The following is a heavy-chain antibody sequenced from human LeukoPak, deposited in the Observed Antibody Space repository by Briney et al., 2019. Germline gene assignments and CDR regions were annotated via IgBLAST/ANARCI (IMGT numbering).Heavy chain of an antibody. CDR3: ARGIRYFDWLSAYYFDY. Sequence: SETLSLTCTVSGGSISSYYWSWIRQPPGKGLEWIGYIYYSGSTNYNPSLKSRVTISVDTSKNQFSLKLSSVTAADTAVYYCARGIRYFDWLSAYYFDYWGQGTLVTVSS. J-gene: IGHJ4*02. CDR2: IYYSGST. V-gene: IGHV4-59*01. D-gene: IGHD3-9*01. CDR1: GGSISSYY.